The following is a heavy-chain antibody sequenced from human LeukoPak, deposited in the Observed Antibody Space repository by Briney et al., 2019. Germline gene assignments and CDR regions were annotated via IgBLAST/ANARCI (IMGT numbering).Heavy chain of an antibody. J-gene: IGHJ4*02. CDR1: GFTLSTYG. Sequence: PGGSLRLSCVASGFTLSTYGMHWVRQAPGKGLEWVAFIRYDGSDKFYGDSVKGRFTTSRDNSKNTLYLQMSRLRVEDTAVYYCAKDLDCSGGTCHKAFDCWSQGTLVTVSS. D-gene: IGHD2-15*01. V-gene: IGHV3-30*02. CDR2: IRYDGSDK. CDR3: AKDLDCSGGTCHKAFDC.